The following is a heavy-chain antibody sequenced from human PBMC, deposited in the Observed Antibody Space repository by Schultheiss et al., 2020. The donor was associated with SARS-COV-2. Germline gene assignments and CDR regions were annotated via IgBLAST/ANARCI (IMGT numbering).Heavy chain of an antibody. CDR3: ARDLDNFGFYYSGLDV. V-gene: IGHV3-21*01. D-gene: IGHD3-3*01. CDR1: GFTFSSYR. J-gene: IGHJ6*02. Sequence: GGSLRLSCAASGFTFSSYRMNWVRQAPGKGLEWVSSISSSSSYIYYADSVKGRFTISRDNAKNSLYLQMNSLRAEDTAVYYCARDLDNFGFYYSGLDVWGQGTMVTVSS. CDR2: ISSSSSYI.